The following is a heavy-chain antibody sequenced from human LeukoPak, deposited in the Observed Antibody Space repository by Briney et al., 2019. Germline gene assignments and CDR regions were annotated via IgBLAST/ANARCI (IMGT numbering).Heavy chain of an antibody. J-gene: IGHJ6*03. Sequence: SVKVSCKASGGTFSSYAISWVRQAPGQGLEWMGGIIPIFGTANYAQKFRGRVTITADESTSTAYMELSSLRSEDTAVYYCARDSSSGPEYYYYMDVWGKGTTVTISS. D-gene: IGHD3-22*01. CDR2: IIPIFGTA. CDR1: GGTFSSYA. CDR3: ARDSSSGPEYYYYMDV. V-gene: IGHV1-69*13.